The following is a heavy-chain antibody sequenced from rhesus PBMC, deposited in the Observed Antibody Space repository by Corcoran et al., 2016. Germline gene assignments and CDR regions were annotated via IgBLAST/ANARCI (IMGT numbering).Heavy chain of an antibody. J-gene: IGHJ4*01. CDR3: ARDRGIAAAGTGCYFDY. CDR1: GGSISSSNW. CDR2: IYGSGGST. D-gene: IGHD6-25*01. V-gene: IGHV4-93*01. Sequence: QVQLQESGPGLVKPSETLSLTCAVSGGSISSSNWWSWIRQSPGKGLEWLGGIYGSGGSTEYNPSLKSRVTISKDTSKNQFSLKLSSVTAADTAVYYCARDRGIAAAGTGCYFDYWGQGVLVTVSS.